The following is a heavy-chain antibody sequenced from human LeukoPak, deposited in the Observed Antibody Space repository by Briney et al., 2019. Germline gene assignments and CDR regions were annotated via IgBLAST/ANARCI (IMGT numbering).Heavy chain of an antibody. Sequence: PSETLSLTCTVSGGSISSFYWTWIRQPPGKGLECIGRTYPTGSTNYNPSLKSRVTMSVDTSKKQFSLKLSSVTAADTAMYYCARAAEYSSGWYLFDYWGQGTLVTVSA. CDR2: TYPTGST. V-gene: IGHV4-4*07. J-gene: IGHJ4*02. CDR3: ARAAEYSSGWYLFDY. CDR1: GGSISSFY. D-gene: IGHD6-19*01.